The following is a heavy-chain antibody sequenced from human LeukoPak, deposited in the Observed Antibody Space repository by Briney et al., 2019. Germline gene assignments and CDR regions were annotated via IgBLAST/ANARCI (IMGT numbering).Heavy chain of an antibody. Sequence: ASVEVSCKASGYTFNAYVIHWVRQGPGQSLEWVGCINAGNGDTTYSQKFQGRVTIARDTSASTAYMELNSLRSEDTAVYYCARDSRYTSGWFGYSDSWGQGTLVTVSS. D-gene: IGHD6-19*01. CDR1: GYTFNAYV. CDR3: ARDSRYTSGWFGYSDS. V-gene: IGHV1-3*01. J-gene: IGHJ4*02. CDR2: INAGNGDT.